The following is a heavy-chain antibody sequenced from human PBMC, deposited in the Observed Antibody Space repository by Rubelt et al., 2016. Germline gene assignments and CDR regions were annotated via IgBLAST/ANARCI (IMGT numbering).Heavy chain of an antibody. Sequence: GEGLEWVSAISGSGGSTHYADSVKGRFTISRDNSKNTLYLQMNSLRAEDTAVYYCAKRRYCGGDCYFDYWGQGTLVTVSS. J-gene: IGHJ4*02. CDR2: ISGSGGST. V-gene: IGHV3-23*01. D-gene: IGHD2-21*02. CDR3: AKRRYCGGDCYFDY.